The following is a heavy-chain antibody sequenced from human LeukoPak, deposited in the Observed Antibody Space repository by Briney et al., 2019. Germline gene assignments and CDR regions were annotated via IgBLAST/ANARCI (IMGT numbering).Heavy chain of an antibody. CDR3: TRNRYRSCPVGAFEI. Sequence: GGSLRLSCAASGFTFSTYEMNWVRQAPGKGLEWISYISSSGSTRYYADSVMGRFTISRDNAENSLFLQMNSLKGDDTAVYYCTRNRYRSCPVGAFEIWGQGTMLTVSS. CDR2: ISSSGSTR. J-gene: IGHJ3*02. V-gene: IGHV3-48*03. D-gene: IGHD6-6*01. CDR1: GFTFSTYE.